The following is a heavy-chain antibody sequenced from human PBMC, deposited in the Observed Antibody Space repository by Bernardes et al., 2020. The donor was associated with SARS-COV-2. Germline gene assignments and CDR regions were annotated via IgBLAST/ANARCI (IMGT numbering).Heavy chain of an antibody. J-gene: IGHJ4*02. V-gene: IGHV3-7*01. CDR1: GFTFSSYW. CDR3: ASSAIGDSSGYFYEVLDY. CDR2: IKQDGSEK. D-gene: IGHD3-22*01. Sequence: GGSLRLSCAASGFTFSSYWMSWVRQAPGKGLEWVANIKQDGSEKYYVDSVKGRFTISRDNVKNSLYLQMNSLRAEDTAVYYCASSAIGDSSGYFYEVLDYWGQGTLVTVSS.